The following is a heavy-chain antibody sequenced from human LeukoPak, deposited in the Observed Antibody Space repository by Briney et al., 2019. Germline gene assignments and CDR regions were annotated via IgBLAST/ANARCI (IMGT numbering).Heavy chain of an antibody. D-gene: IGHD4-23*01. Sequence: GGSLRLSCAASGFTFSSYWMHWVRQAPGKGLEWVSAISGSGGNTYYADSVKGRFTMSRDNSKNTLFLQMNSLRAEDTAVYYCAKDQATTVVTLSGSWGQGTLVTASS. CDR2: ISGSGGNT. J-gene: IGHJ5*02. V-gene: IGHV3-23*01. CDR1: GFTFSSYW. CDR3: AKDQATTVVTLSGS.